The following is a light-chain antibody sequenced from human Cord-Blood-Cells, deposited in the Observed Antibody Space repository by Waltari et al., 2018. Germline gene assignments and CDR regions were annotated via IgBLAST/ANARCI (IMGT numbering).Light chain of an antibody. J-gene: IGKJ4*01. CDR3: QQQSSWPPFT. CDR1: QSVSSY. V-gene: IGKV3-11*01. CDR2: DAS. Sequence: EIVLTQSPATLSLSPGERATLSCRASQSVSSYLAGYHQKPGQAPRLLIYDASNRATAIPARFSGSGSGTDFTITISSLEPEDYAVYYCQQQSSWPPFTFGGGTKVEIK.